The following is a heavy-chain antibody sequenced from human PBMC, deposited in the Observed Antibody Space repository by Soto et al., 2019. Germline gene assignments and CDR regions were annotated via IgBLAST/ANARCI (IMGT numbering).Heavy chain of an antibody. J-gene: IGHJ4*02. D-gene: IGHD6-19*01. V-gene: IGHV3-21*01. CDR1: GFTFSSYS. Sequence: GGSLRLSCAASGFTFSSYSMNWVRQAPGKGLEWVSSISSSSSYIYYADSVKGRFTISRDNAKNSLYLQMNSLRAEDTAVYYCARDHRVAGTWYYWGQGTLVTVSS. CDR3: ARDHRVAGTWYY. CDR2: ISSSSSYI.